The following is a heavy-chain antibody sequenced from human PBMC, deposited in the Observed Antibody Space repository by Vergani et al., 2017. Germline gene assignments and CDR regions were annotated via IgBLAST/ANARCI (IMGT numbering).Heavy chain of an antibody. J-gene: IGHJ4*02. CDR2: ICHTEDT. Sequence: QVQLQESGPGLVKPPGTLSLTCAVSGVSISSNNCWTWVRQPPGKGLEWIGEICHTEDTKYSPSLKSRVTVSVDESRNLFSLRLISVTGADTAVYYCATIGYRRWGYYIDYWGQGILVTVSS. D-gene: IGHD2-2*02. CDR3: ATIGYRRWGYYIDY. CDR1: GVSISSNNC. V-gene: IGHV4-4*03.